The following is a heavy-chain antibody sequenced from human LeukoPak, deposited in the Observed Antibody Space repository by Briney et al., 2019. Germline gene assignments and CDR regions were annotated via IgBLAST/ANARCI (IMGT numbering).Heavy chain of an antibody. CDR3: ATTRVCGGVLLRPSCLYFED. D-gene: IGHD3-10*01. J-gene: IGHJ4*02. CDR1: GFTFSSYA. Sequence: GGSLRLSCAASGFTFSSYAMSWVRQAPEKGLEWVSGIDYSGGATNYADSVQGRFTVSRDNSKNTLYLQMNNLRAEDTAVYYCATTRVCGGVLLRPSCLYFEDWGQGALVTVSS. CDR2: IDYSGGAT. V-gene: IGHV3-23*01.